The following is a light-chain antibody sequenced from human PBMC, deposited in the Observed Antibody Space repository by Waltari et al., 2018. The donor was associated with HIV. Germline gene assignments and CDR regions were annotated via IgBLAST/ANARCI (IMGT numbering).Light chain of an antibody. J-gene: IGKJ4*01. Sequence: DIQMTQSPSSLSASVGDRVTITCQASQDISNYLNWYQQKPGKAPKLLIYDAVHLHTGVPSRFSGSGSGTDFSLTISSLQPEDFATYYCQQYDRLLVTFGGGTKVEIK. CDR1: QDISNY. CDR3: QQYDRLLVT. V-gene: IGKV1-33*01. CDR2: DAV.